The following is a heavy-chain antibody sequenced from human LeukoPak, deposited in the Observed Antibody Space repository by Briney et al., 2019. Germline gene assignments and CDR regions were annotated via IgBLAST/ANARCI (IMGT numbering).Heavy chain of an antibody. V-gene: IGHV4-38-2*01. D-gene: IGHD1-26*01. CDR2: INHSGST. CDR1: GYSFTSGHY. Sequence: SETLSLTCSVSGYSFTSGHYWGWIRQPPGKGLEWIGEINHSGSTNYNPSLKSRVTISVDTSKNQFSLKLSSVTAADTAVYYCARRGRYYYYYMDVWGKGTTVTVSS. CDR3: ARRGRYYYYYMDV. J-gene: IGHJ6*03.